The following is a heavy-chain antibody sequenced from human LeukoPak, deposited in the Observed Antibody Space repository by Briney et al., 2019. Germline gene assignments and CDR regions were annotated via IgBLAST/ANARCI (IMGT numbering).Heavy chain of an antibody. CDR1: GFTFSSYS. D-gene: IGHD3-10*02. CDR2: ISSSSSYI. V-gene: IGHV3-21*01. Sequence: GGSLRLSCAASGFTFSSYSMNWVRQAPGKGLEWVSYISSSSSYIYYAASVKGRFTISRDNAKNSVYLQMNSLRAEDTVVYYCAELGITMIGGVWGKGTTVSISS. CDR3: AELGITMIGGV. J-gene: IGHJ6*03.